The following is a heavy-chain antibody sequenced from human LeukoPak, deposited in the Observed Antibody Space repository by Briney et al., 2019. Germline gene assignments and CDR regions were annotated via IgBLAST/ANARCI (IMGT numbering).Heavy chain of an antibody. V-gene: IGHV3-48*01. D-gene: IGHD3-22*01. J-gene: IGHJ3*02. CDR3: AKDLKYQNYYDSSGSVEAFDI. CDR1: GFSFSTYS. Sequence: GGSLRLSCAASGFSFSTYSMNWVRQAPGKGLEWVSYISGSSSIIYYADSVKGRFTVSRDNAKNSLYLQMNSLRAEDTALYYCAKDLKYQNYYDSSGSVEAFDIWGQGTMVTVSS. CDR2: ISGSSSII.